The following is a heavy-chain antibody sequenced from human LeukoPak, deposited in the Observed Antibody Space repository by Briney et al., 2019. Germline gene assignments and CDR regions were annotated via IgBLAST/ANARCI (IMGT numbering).Heavy chain of an antibody. D-gene: IGHD4-11*01. CDR1: GGSISSYY. V-gene: IGHV4-59*08. CDR3: ARHIHSNYKSGWFFDL. Sequence: SETLSLTCTVSGGSISSYYWSWIRQPPGKGPEWIGYIYYSGSTNYNPSLKSRVTISVDTSKNQFSLKLSSVTAADTAMYFCARHIHSNYKSGWFFDLWGRGTLVTVSS. J-gene: IGHJ2*01. CDR2: IYYSGST.